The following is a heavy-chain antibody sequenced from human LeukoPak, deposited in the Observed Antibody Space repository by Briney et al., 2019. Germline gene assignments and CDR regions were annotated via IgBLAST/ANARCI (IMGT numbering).Heavy chain of an antibody. CDR3: AKETDFVY. D-gene: IGHD3-3*01. J-gene: IGHJ4*02. CDR1: GFTFSNYD. V-gene: IGHV3-30*18. Sequence: GGSLRLSCAASGFTFSNYDMHWVRQAPGKGLEWVAVISYDGTNKYYADSVKGRFTISRDNSKSTLYLQMNSLRAEDTAVYYCAKETDFVYRGQGTLVTVSS. CDR2: ISYDGTNK.